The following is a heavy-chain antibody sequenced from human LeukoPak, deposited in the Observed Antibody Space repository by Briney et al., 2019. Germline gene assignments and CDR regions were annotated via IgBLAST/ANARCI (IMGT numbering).Heavy chain of an antibody. D-gene: IGHD6-13*01. Sequence: SETLSLTCTVSGASISSSGFYWSWIRQPPGKGLEWIRYIYYSGSTYYNPSLKSRVTISGERSKNQFSLKLSSVIAADTAVYYCARAPTSWYFDYWGQGTPVTVSS. V-gene: IGHV4-30-2*01. CDR2: IYYSGST. J-gene: IGHJ4*02. CDR3: ARAPTSWYFDY. CDR1: GASISSSGFY.